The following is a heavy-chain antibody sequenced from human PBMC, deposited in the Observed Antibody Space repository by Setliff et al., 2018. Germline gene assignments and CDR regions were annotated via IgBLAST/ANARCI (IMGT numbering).Heavy chain of an antibody. V-gene: IGHV1-2*02. J-gene: IGHJ2*01. CDR3: VRDYYYYDSSGYYYANWYFDL. CDR2: INPNSGGT. Sequence: ASVKVSCKASGYTFTGYYMHWVRQAPGQGLEWMGWINPNSGGTNYAQKFQGRVTMTRDTSISTAYMELSRLRSDDTAVYYCVRDYYYYDSSGYYYANWYFDLWGRGTLVTVSS. CDR1: GYTFTGYY. D-gene: IGHD3-22*01.